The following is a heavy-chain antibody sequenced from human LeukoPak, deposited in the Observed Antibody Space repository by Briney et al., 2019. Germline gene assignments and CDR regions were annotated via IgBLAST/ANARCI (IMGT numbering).Heavy chain of an antibody. V-gene: IGHV2-70*11. J-gene: IGHJ6*03. CDR3: ARTRGVVVPASPSYHYYYYMDV. D-gene: IGHD2-2*01. Sequence: SGPALVKPTQTLTLTCTFSGFSLSTSGVCVSWIRQPPGKALEWLARIDWDDDKYYSTSLKTRLTISKDTSKNQVVLTMTNMDPVDTATYYCARTRGVVVPASPSYHYYYYMDVWGKGTTVTVSS. CDR2: IDWDDDK. CDR1: GFSLSTSGVC.